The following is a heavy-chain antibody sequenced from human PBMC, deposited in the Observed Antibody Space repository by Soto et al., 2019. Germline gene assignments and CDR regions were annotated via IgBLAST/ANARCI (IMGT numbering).Heavy chain of an antibody. Sequence: SETLSLTCDVYGGTFSGYFWTWIRQPQGKGLEWIGEISRSGSTYYNSSLKSRVTISLDTSKSQSSLKLSSVTAADTAMYYCAGQPTAGSYYDLGSYYYYYAMDVWGQGTTVTVSS. CDR2: ISRSGST. V-gene: IGHV4-34*08. J-gene: IGHJ6*02. CDR3: AGQPTAGSYYDLGSYYYYYAMDV. CDR1: GGTFSGYF. D-gene: IGHD3-10*01.